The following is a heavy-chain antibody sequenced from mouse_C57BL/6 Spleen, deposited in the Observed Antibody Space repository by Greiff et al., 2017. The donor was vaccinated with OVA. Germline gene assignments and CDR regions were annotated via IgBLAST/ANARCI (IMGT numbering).Heavy chain of an antibody. CDR1: GYTFTSYW. Sequence: VQLQQPGAELVKPGASVKLSCKASGYTFTSYWMHWVKQRPGQGLEWIGMIPPNSGRPHYTDKFTSNATLTVDKSSRTAYLQLSSLTSEEAAVEYGASSMVKGDARDYGGKGTSVTVSS. CDR3: ASSMVKGDARDY. J-gene: IGHJ4*01. V-gene: IGHV1-64*01. D-gene: IGHD2-3*01. CDR2: IPPNSGRP.